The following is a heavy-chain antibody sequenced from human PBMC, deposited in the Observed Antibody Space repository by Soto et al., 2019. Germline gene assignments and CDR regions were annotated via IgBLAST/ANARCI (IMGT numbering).Heavy chain of an antibody. V-gene: IGHV1-3*01. D-gene: IGHD3-3*01. CDR2: INAGNGNT. Sequence: ASVKGSCKASGYTFTSYSIHWVRQAPGQRLEWMGWINAGNGNTKYSQNFQGRVTITRDTSANTAYMELSSLRSEDTAVYYCARELDFWSNYCFDYWGQGTLVTVSS. CDR3: ARELDFWSNYCFDY. CDR1: GYTFTSYS. J-gene: IGHJ4*02.